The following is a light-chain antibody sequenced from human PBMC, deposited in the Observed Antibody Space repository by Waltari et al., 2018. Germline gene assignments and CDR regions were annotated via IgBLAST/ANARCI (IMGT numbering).Light chain of an antibody. CDR3: QQYNNWPPRT. CDR2: GAS. CDR1: QSVSSH. V-gene: IGKV3-15*01. Sequence: EIVTTQAPATLSVSTGERATLSCRASQSVSSHLALYQPKHGQAPRLLLYGASTRTTGIPARFSGSGSGPEFTLTISSLHSEDFAVYYCQQYNNWPPRTFGQVTKVEIK. J-gene: IGKJ1*01.